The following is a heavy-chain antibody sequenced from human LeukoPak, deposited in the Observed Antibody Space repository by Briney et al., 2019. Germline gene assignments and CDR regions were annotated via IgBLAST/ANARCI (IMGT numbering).Heavy chain of an antibody. D-gene: IGHD2-2*01. CDR1: GLPFSTFW. Sequence: GGSLKLSCAASGLPFSTFWMNWVRQAPGKGLEWVANINQDGSEEYYVDSVKGRFTISRDNAKNSVYLQMNSLRVEDTGIYYCARNARGPGDYWGQGTVVTVSS. CDR2: INQDGSEE. J-gene: IGHJ4*02. V-gene: IGHV3-7*01. CDR3: ARNARGPGDY.